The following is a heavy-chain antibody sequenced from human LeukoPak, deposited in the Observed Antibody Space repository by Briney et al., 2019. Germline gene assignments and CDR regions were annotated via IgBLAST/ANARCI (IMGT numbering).Heavy chain of an antibody. Sequence: GASVKVSCKASGNTFISDEINWVRQATGQGLEWMGWMSANSGNAASAQKFQGRLTMTRTTSISTAYMELSSLNSDDTAVYYCARNVGHFYYDGSGSELYYYYLDVWGKGTTVTVSS. V-gene: IGHV1-8*02. D-gene: IGHD3-22*01. CDR1: GNTFISDE. J-gene: IGHJ6*03. CDR3: ARNVGHFYYDGSGSELYYYYLDV. CDR2: MSANSGNA.